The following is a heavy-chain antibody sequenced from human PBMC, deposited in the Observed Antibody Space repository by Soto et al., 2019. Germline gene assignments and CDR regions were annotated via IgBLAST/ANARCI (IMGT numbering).Heavy chain of an antibody. CDR1: GGSFSSYY. CDR2: IHYTGST. Sequence: QVQLQESGPGLGKPSETLSLTCTVSGGSFSSYYWSWIRQSPGKGLEWIGYIHYTGSTNCNPSLKGRVTTSLDTSRNQFSLKVTSVTAADTAVYYCARHPGASFDYWGQGTLVTVSS. D-gene: IGHD3-10*01. J-gene: IGHJ4*02. CDR3: ARHPGASFDY. V-gene: IGHV4-59*01.